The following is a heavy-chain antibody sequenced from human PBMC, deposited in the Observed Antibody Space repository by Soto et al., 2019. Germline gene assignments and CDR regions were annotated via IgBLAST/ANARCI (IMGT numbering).Heavy chain of an antibody. J-gene: IGHJ4*02. D-gene: IGHD5-18*01. CDR3: AKPLGLLRRAMAQGSDY. V-gene: IGHV3-30*18. CDR2: VSYDDITK. Sequence: QVQLVESGVGVVQPGRSLRLSCAASGFTFSSYGMNWVREAPGKGLEWVAVVSYDDITKYYADSVKGRFTISRDNSKNTVYLQMNSLRPEDTAVYYCAKPLGLLRRAMAQGSDYWGQGTLVTVSS. CDR1: GFTFSSYG.